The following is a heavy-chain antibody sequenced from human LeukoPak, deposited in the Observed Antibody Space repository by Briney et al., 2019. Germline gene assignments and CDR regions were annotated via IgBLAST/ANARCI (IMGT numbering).Heavy chain of an antibody. CDR2: ISSSSSYI. Sequence: GSLKLSCAASGFNLSSYSMNWVRQAPRKGLEWVSSISSSSSYIYYADSVKGRFTISRDNAKNSLYLQMNSLRAEDTAVYYCASHLSGHWGQGTLVTVSS. CDR3: ASHLSGH. J-gene: IGHJ4*02. CDR1: GFNLSSYS. V-gene: IGHV3-21*01.